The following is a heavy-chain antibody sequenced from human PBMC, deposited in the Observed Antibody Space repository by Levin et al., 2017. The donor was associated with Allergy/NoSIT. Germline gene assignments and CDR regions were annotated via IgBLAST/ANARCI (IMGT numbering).Heavy chain of an antibody. CDR2: IKQDGSEK. CDR3: ARASSGWYWDYFDY. J-gene: IGHJ4*02. Sequence: GGSLRLSCAASGFTFSSYWMSWVRQAPGKGLEWVANIKQDGSEKYYVDSVKGRFTISRDNAKNSLYLQMNSLRAEDTAVYYCARASSGWYWDYFDYWGQGTLVTVSS. D-gene: IGHD6-19*01. CDR1: GFTFSSYW. V-gene: IGHV3-7*01.